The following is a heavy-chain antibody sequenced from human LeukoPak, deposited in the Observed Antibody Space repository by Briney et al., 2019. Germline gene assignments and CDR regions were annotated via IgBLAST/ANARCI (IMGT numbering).Heavy chain of an antibody. CDR3: STLTTVVTAYYFDY. CDR1: GGSISSYY. CDR2: IYHSGST. J-gene: IGHJ4*02. V-gene: IGHV4-4*09. D-gene: IGHD4-23*01. Sequence: SETLSLTCTVSGGSISSYYWSWIRQPPGKGLEWIGYIYHSGSTDYNPSIKSRVTISVDTSKSQFSLKLTSVTAADTAVYYCSTLTTVVTAYYFDYWGQGTLVTVSS.